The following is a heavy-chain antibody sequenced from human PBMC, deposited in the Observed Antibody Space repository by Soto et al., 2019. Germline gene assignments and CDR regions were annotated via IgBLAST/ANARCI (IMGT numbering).Heavy chain of an antibody. J-gene: IGHJ4*02. CDR3: GSVRGAVYDSSVYYNDY. D-gene: IGHD3-22*01. CDR2: IYYSGST. V-gene: IGHV4-59*01. Sequence: SETLSLTCTVSGGSISSYYWSWIRQPPGKGLEWIGYIYYSGSTNYNPSLKSRVTISVDTSKNQFSLKLSSVTAADTAVYYCGSVRGAVYDSSVYYNDYWGQGTLVTVSS. CDR1: GGSISSYY.